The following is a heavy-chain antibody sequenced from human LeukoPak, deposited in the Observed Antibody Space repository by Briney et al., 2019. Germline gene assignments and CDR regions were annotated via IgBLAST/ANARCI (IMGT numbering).Heavy chain of an antibody. V-gene: IGHV3-9*01. J-gene: IGHJ4*01. CDR1: GFSFDDYA. D-gene: IGHD1-1*01. CDR3: AKDGRPDTYGIFDL. Sequence: QPGRSLRLSCAASGFSFDDYAMHWLRQAPGKSLQWVSGISWNSGSEGYADSVKGRFTISRDNAKNSLYLQMNSLRAEDTAFYYCAKDGRPDTYGIFDLWGHGTLVTVSS. CDR2: ISWNSGSE.